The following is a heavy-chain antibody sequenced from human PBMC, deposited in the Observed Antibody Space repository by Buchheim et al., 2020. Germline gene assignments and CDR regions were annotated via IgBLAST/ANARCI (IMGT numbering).Heavy chain of an antibody. CDR2: ISGSGGST. J-gene: IGHJ6*03. Sequence: EVQLLESGGGLVQPGGSLRLSCAASGFTFSSYAMSWVRQAPGKGLEWVSAISGSGGSTYYADSVKGRFTISRDNSKNTLYLQMNSLRAEDTAVYYCAKGQYASIAARTAYYMDVWSKGTT. CDR1: GFTFSSYA. D-gene: IGHD6-6*01. CDR3: AKGQYASIAARTAYYMDV. V-gene: IGHV3-23*01.